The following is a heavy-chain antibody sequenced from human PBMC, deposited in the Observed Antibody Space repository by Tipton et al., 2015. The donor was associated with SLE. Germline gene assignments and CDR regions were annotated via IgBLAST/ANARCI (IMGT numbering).Heavy chain of an antibody. D-gene: IGHD6-19*01. Sequence: SLRLSCAASRFTFSSYWMHWVRQAPGKGLVWVSRINSDGSSTSYADSVKGRFTISRDNAKNSLYLQMNSLRAEDTAVYYCARDVGAVAGFFDYWGQGTLVTVSS. V-gene: IGHV3-74*01. CDR1: RFTFSSYW. J-gene: IGHJ4*02. CDR2: INSDGSST. CDR3: ARDVGAVAGFFDY.